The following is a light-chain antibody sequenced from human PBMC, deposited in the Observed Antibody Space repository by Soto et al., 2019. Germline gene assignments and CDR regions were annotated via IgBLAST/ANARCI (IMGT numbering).Light chain of an antibody. CDR2: GNT. CDR3: QSYDSSLSGSYV. Sequence: QSVLTQPPSVSGAPGQRVTISCTGSSSNIRAGYDVHWYQHLPGTAPKLLIYGNTNRPSGVPDRFSGSKSGTSASLAITGLQAEDEADYYCQSYDSSLSGSYVFGTGTKVTVL. J-gene: IGLJ1*01. V-gene: IGLV1-40*01. CDR1: SSNIRAGYD.